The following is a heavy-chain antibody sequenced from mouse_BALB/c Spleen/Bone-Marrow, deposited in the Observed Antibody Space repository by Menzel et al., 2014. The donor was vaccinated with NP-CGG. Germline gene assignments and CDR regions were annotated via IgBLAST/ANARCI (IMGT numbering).Heavy chain of an antibody. CDR2: IDPYYGGI. V-gene: IGHV1-39*01. CDR1: GYSFTGYN. D-gene: IGHD2-14*01. CDR3: ARSIEYRPLTY. J-gene: IGHJ3*01. Sequence: EVKLVESGPELEKPGASVKISCKASGYSFTGYNMNWVKQTNGKSLEWIGNIDPYYGGISYNQKFKDKATLTVDRSSSTAYMQLKSLTSEDSAVYYCARSIEYRPLTYWGQGTLVTVSA.